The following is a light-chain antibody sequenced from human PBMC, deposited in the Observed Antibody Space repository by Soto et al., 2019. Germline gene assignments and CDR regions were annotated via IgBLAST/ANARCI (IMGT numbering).Light chain of an antibody. Sequence: EIVMTQSPATLSVSPGERATLSCRASQSVRSNLAWYHQRPGQAPRLLIYAASARATGIPARFSGSGSGTEFTLTISGLQSEDFGLYYCQQYNNWQTFGQGTKVDIK. CDR3: QQYNNWQT. CDR1: QSVRSN. J-gene: IGKJ1*01. V-gene: IGKV3-15*01. CDR2: AAS.